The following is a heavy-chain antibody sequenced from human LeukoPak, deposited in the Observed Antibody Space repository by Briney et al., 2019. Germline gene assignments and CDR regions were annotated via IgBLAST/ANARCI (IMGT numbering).Heavy chain of an antibody. J-gene: IGHJ6*04. CDR1: GFTFYSYA. V-gene: IGHV3-23*01. CDR3: AELGITMIGGV. D-gene: IGHD3-10*02. CDR2: ISGSGSNT. Sequence: GGSLRLSCAASGFTFYSYAMTWVRQAPGKGLEWVSSISGSGSNTYYADSVKGRFTISRDNSKNTLYLQMNSLRAEDTAVYYCAELGITMIGGVWGKGTTVTISS.